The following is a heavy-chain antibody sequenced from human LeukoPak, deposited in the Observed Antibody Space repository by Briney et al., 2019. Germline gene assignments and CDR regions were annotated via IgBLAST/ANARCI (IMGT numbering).Heavy chain of an antibody. V-gene: IGHV3-30*02. CDR1: GFTFSSYG. CDR2: IRYDGSNK. Sequence: GGSLRLSCAASGFTFSSYGMHWVRQAPGKGLEWVAFIRYDGSNKYYADSVKGRFTISRDNSKNTLYLQMNSLRAEDTAVYYCAKDGSRGYYNDSSGYYTFDYWGQGTLVTVSS. CDR3: AKDGSRGYYNDSSGYYTFDY. J-gene: IGHJ4*02. D-gene: IGHD3-22*01.